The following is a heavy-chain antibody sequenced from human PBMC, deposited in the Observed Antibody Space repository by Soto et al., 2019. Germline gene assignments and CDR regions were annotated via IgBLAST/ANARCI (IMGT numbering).Heavy chain of an antibody. V-gene: IGHV3-30*03. CDR3: ATDGDASGWRAEYFHH. Sequence: QVQLVESGGGMVQPGRSLRLSCAASGFTFSSFDIHWVRQAPGKGLEWVAVISYDGSDNYFADSVKGRFTISRDNSQNTLYLQMNSLRSEDTAVYYCATDGDASGWRAEYFHHWGQGTLVTVSS. D-gene: IGHD6-19*01. CDR2: ISYDGSDN. J-gene: IGHJ1*01. CDR1: GFTFSSFD.